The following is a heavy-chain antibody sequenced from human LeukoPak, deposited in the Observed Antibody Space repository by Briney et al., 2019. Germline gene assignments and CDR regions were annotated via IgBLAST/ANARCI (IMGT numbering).Heavy chain of an antibody. CDR1: GFTFSSYA. D-gene: IGHD3-9*01. CDR3: AKDLRRHFDLISHFDY. CDR2: ISGSGGGT. Sequence: GGSLRLSCAASGFTFSSYAMRWVRQAPGKGLEWVSAISGSGGGTYYADSVKGRFTISRDNSKNTLYLQMNSLRAEDTAVYYCAKDLRRHFDLISHFDYGGQGTLVTVSS. V-gene: IGHV3-23*01. J-gene: IGHJ4*02.